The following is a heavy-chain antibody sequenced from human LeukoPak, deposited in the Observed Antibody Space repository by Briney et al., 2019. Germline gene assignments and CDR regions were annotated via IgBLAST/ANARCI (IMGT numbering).Heavy chain of an antibody. CDR3: AREGGIAARPWFDP. D-gene: IGHD6-6*01. V-gene: IGHV4-61*02. CDR1: VGSISSGSYY. Sequence: PSETLSLTCTVSVGSISSGSYYWSWIRQPAGKGLEWIGRIYTSGSTNYNPSLKSRVTISVDTSKNQFSLKLSSVTAADTAVYYCAREGGIAARPWFDPWGQGTLVTVSS. J-gene: IGHJ5*02. CDR2: IYTSGST.